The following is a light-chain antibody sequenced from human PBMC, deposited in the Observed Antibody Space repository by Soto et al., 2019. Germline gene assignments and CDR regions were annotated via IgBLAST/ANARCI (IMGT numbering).Light chain of an antibody. CDR2: NTN. CDR3: ASWDDTLSGVV. V-gene: IGLV1-47*02. Sequence: QSVLSQSPSAYGTPGQRVSISCSGGDANIGSNDVFWYQQLPGAAPKLLIFNTNRRPSGVPDRFTGSKSATSASLAISGLRSEDEADYYCASWDDTLSGVVFGGGTKVTVL. J-gene: IGLJ2*01. CDR1: DANIGSND.